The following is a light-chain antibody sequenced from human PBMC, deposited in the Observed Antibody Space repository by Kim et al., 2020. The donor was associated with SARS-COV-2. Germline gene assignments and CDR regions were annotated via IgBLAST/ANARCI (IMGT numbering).Light chain of an antibody. CDR1: SSDVGSYNL. J-gene: IGLJ3*02. CDR2: EVS. V-gene: IGLV2-23*02. CDR3: CSYAGSWV. Sequence: HSALTQPASVSGSPGQSITISCTGTSSDVGSYNLVSWYQQHPGKAPKLMIYEVSKRPSGVSNRFSGSKSGNTASLTISGLQAEDEADYYCCSYAGSWVFGGGTQLTVL.